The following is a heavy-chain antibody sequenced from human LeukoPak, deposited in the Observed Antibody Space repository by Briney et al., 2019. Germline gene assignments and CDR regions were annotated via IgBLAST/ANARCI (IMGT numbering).Heavy chain of an antibody. CDR1: GGSISSSSYY. Sequence: SETLSLTYTVSGGSISSSSYYWGWIRQPPGKGLEWIGSIYYSGSTYYIPSLKSRVTISVDTSKNQFSLKLSSVTAADTAVYYCARRGTYYYDSSGYPLDYWGQGTLVTVSS. CDR3: ARRGTYYYDSSGYPLDY. V-gene: IGHV4-39*01. D-gene: IGHD3-22*01. J-gene: IGHJ4*02. CDR2: IYYSGST.